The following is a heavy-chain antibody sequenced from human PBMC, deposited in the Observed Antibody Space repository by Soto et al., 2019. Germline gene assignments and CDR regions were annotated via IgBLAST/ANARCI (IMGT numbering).Heavy chain of an antibody. CDR1: GGSINNYY. J-gene: IGHJ4*02. CDR2: IFYSGSP. Sequence: ASETLSLTCTVSGGSINNYYWSWIRQPPGKRVEWIGYIFYSGSPTYNPSLKSRVTMSVDTSKNQFSLNLRSVTAADTAVYYCARGSDYGRYWGQGTLVPVS. V-gene: IGHV4-59*01. CDR3: ARGSDYGRY. D-gene: IGHD4-17*01.